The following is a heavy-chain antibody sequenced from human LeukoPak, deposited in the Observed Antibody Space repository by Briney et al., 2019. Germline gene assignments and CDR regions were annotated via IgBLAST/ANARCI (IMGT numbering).Heavy chain of an antibody. Sequence: ASVKVSCKASGYTFTSYDINWVRQATGQGLEWMGWMNPNSGNTGYAQKFQGRVTMTRNTSISTAYMELSSLRSEDTAVYYCARHAAISYYYYMDVWGKGTTVTVSS. V-gene: IGHV1-8*01. D-gene: IGHD2-2*01. CDR3: ARHAAISYYYYMDV. J-gene: IGHJ6*03. CDR2: MNPNSGNT. CDR1: GYTFTSYD.